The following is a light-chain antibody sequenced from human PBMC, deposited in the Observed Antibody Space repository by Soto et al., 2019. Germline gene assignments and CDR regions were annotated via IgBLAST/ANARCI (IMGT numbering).Light chain of an antibody. Sequence: IQMTQSPSTLSAFIGDRVTITCRASQSISSWLGWYQQQPGKAPKLLIYSASTLRRGVPSRFSGSASGTDFTLTISSLQPEDVATYYCLQDNNYPWTFGQGTKVDI. V-gene: IGKV1-6*01. CDR2: SAS. CDR3: LQDNNYPWT. CDR1: QSISSW. J-gene: IGKJ1*01.